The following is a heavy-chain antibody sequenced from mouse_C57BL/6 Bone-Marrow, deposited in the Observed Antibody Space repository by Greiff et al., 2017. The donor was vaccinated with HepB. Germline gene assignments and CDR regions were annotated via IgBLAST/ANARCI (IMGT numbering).Heavy chain of an antibody. CDR3: ARPAIYYGNPDY. CDR1: GYTFTDYY. CDR2: INPNNGGT. V-gene: IGHV1-26*01. D-gene: IGHD2-1*01. Sequence: EVQLQQSGPELVKPGASVKISCKASGYTFTDYYMNWVKQSHGKSLEWIGDINPNNGGTSYNQKFKGKATLTVDKSSSTAYMELRSLTSEDSAVDYCARPAIYYGNPDYWGQGTTLTVSS. J-gene: IGHJ2*01.